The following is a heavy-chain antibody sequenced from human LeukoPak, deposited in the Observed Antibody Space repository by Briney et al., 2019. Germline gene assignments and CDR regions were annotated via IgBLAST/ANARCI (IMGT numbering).Heavy chain of an antibody. J-gene: IGHJ4*02. D-gene: IGHD6-19*01. CDR1: GFTFSSYG. V-gene: IGHV3-30*02. Sequence: GGSLRLSCAASGFTFSSYGMHWVRQAPGKGLEWVAFIRYDGSNKYYADSVKGRFTISRDNSKNTLYLQMNSLRAEDTAVYYCARRVGWTVAGLGGPHFDYWGQGTLVTVSS. CDR3: ARRVGWTVAGLGGPHFDY. CDR2: IRYDGSNK.